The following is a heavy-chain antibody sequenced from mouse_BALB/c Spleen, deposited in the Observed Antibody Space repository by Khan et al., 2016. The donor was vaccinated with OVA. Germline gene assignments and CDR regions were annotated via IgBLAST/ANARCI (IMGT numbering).Heavy chain of an antibody. V-gene: IGHV3-8*02. Sequence: EVQLQESGPSLVKPSQTLSLTCSVTGDSITSGYWCWIRQFPGNKLEYMGYILYSGSTYYNPSLKSRLSITRHTSQNQYYLQLNSVTTEDTATYYCARSSYRYAFAYWGQGTLVTVSA. CDR2: ILYSGST. J-gene: IGHJ3*01. CDR3: ARSSYRYAFAY. CDR1: GDSITSGY. D-gene: IGHD2-14*01.